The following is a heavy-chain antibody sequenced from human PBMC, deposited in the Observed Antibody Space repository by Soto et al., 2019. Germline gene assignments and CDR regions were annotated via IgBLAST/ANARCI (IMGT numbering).Heavy chain of an antibody. Sequence: EVQLVESGGGLVKPGGSLRLSCAASGCIFTRYSMNWVRQAPGKGLEWVSSISSTTNYIYYGDSMKGRFTISRDNAKNSLYLEMNSLRAEDTAVYYCARESEDLTSNFDYWGQGTLVTVSS. CDR2: ISSTTNYI. J-gene: IGHJ4*02. V-gene: IGHV3-21*06. CDR3: ARESEDLTSNFDY. CDR1: GCIFTRYS.